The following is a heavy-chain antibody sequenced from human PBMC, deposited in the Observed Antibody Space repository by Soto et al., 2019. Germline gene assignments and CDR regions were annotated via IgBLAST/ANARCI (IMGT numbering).Heavy chain of an antibody. Sequence: GGSLRLSCAASGFTFSNFGMNWVRQAPGKGLEWVSYISDSSSTIYYADSVKGRFTISRDNAKNSLYLQMNSLRDEDTAVYYCARYCSGGRCSSSHYHYGLDVWGQGTTVTVSS. V-gene: IGHV3-48*02. CDR2: ISDSSSTI. D-gene: IGHD2-15*01. CDR3: ARYCSGGRCSSSHYHYGLDV. CDR1: GFTFSNFG. J-gene: IGHJ6*02.